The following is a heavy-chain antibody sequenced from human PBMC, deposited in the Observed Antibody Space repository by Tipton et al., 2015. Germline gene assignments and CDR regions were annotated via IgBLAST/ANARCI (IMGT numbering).Heavy chain of an antibody. CDR1: GGSISRSSYY. CDR2: IYYSGST. CDR3: ARHRPYSSSGADYFDY. Sequence: LSLTCTVSGGSISRSSYYWGWIRQPPGKGLEWIGSIYYSGSTYYNPSLKSRVTISVDTSKNQFSLKLSSVTAADTAVYYCARHRPYSSSGADYFDYWGQGTLVTVSS. V-gene: IGHV4-39*01. D-gene: IGHD6-6*01. J-gene: IGHJ4*02.